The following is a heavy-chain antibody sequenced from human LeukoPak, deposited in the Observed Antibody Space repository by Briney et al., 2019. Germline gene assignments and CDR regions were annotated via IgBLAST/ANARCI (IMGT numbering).Heavy chain of an antibody. D-gene: IGHD3-10*01. Sequence: AGGSLRLSCAASGFTVSSNYMSWVRQAPGKGLEWVSVIYSGGSTYYADSVKGRFTISRDNSKNTLYLQMNSLRAEDTAVYYCARDKLWFGELFKGDWFDPWGQGTLVTVSS. CDR1: GFTVSSNY. CDR3: ARDKLWFGELFKGDWFDP. CDR2: IYSGGST. J-gene: IGHJ5*02. V-gene: IGHV3-53*05.